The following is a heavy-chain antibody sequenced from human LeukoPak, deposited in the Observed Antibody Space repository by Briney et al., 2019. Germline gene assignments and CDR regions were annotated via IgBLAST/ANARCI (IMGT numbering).Heavy chain of an antibody. Sequence: SGPTLVKPTQTLTLTCTFSGFSLSTNGLGVGWIRQPPGKALEWLAHIYWNDDKRYRPSLKSGLTITKDTSKNQVVLTMTNMDPVDTATYYCAHGEEFDFWGQGTLVTVSS. D-gene: IGHD3-10*01. CDR1: GFSLSTNGLG. CDR2: IYWNDDK. CDR3: AHGEEFDF. V-gene: IGHV2-5*01. J-gene: IGHJ4*02.